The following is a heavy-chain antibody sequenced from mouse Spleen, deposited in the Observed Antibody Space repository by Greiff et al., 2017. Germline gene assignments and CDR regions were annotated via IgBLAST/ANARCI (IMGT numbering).Heavy chain of an antibody. Sequence: EVMLVESGPVLVKPGPSVKISCKASGFTFTDYYMHWVKQSHGKSLEWIGLVYPYNGGTSYNQKFKGKATLTVDTSSSTAYMELNSLTSEDSAVYYCALNYYGSSSMDYWGQGTSVTVSS. J-gene: IGHJ4*01. V-gene: IGHV1-36*01. D-gene: IGHD1-1*01. CDR2: VYPYNGGT. CDR3: ALNYYGSSSMDY. CDR1: GFTFTDYY.